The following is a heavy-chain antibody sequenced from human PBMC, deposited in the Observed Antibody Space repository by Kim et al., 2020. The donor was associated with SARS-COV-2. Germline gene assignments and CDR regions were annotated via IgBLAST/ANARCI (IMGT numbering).Heavy chain of an antibody. CDR3: AREDRLTTNYYDSSGNFDY. V-gene: IGHV1-69*04. CDR1: GGTFSSYT. J-gene: IGHJ4*02. D-gene: IGHD3-22*01. Sequence: SVKVSCKASGGTFSSYTISWVRQAPGQGLEWMGRIIPILGVTNYAQKFQGRVTITADKSTSTAYMELSSLRSEDTAVYYCAREDRLTTNYYDSSGNFDYWGQGTLVTVSS. CDR2: IIPILGVT.